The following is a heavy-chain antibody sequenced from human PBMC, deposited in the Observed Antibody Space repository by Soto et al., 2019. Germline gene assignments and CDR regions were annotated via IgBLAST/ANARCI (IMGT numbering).Heavy chain of an antibody. CDR2: INAGNGNT. Sequence: ASVKVSRKASGYTFTSYARHWVRQAPGQRLEWMGWINAGNGNTKYSQKFQGRVTITRDTSASTAYMELSSLRSEDTAVYYCARGPSYYGMDVWGQGTTVTVSS. CDR3: ARGPSYYGMDV. V-gene: IGHV1-3*01. CDR1: GYTFTSYA. J-gene: IGHJ6*02.